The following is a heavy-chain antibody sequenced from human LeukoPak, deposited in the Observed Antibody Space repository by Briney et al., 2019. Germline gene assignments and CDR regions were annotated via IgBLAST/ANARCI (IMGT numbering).Heavy chain of an antibody. J-gene: IGHJ3*02. D-gene: IGHD2-2*01. CDR2: IYYSGST. CDR1: GYSINSGYY. CDR3: ARVFSADCSSTSCYAFDI. V-gene: IGHV4-61*01. Sequence: SETLSLTCTVSGYSINSGYYWSWIRQPPGKGLEWIGYIYYSGSTNYNPSLKSRVTISVDTSRNQFSLKLSSVTAADTAVYYCARVFSADCSSTSCYAFDIWGQGTMVTVSS.